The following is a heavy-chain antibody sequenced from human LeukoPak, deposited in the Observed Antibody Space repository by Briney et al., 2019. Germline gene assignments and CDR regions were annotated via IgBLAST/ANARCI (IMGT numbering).Heavy chain of an antibody. Sequence: ASVKVSCKASGYTFTGYHIHWVRQAPGQGLEWMGWIYPNNGGTKYAQKFQDRVTMTRDTSITTAYMELSRLRSDDTAVYYCASVTWSDKFSDFDCWGEGTLVTVSS. J-gene: IGHJ4*02. V-gene: IGHV1-2*02. CDR2: IYPNNGGT. D-gene: IGHD3-3*01. CDR3: ASVTWSDKFSDFDC. CDR1: GYTFTGYH.